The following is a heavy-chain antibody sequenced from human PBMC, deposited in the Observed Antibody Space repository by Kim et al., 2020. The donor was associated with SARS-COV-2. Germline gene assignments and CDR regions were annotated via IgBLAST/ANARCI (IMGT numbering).Heavy chain of an antibody. CDR2: IHSDGSSK. D-gene: IGHD2-2*01. CDR3: ARDRRLSASRGKQYYYYGLAV. J-gene: IGHJ6*02. Sequence: GGSLRLSCAASGFPFRSYWMYWVRQFPGKGLEWISRIHSDGSSKTYADSVKGQFTISRDNAKNTLNLQMNSLRAEDKAVYFCARDRRLSASRGKQYYYYGLAVWGQGTTVTVSS. V-gene: IGHV3-74*01. CDR1: GFPFRSYW.